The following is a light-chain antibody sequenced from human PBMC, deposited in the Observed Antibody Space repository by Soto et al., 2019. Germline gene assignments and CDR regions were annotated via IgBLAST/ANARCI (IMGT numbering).Light chain of an antibody. CDR3: AAWDDSLNGYV. V-gene: IGLV1-44*01. CDR1: TSNIGNNT. Sequence: QSALTQPPSASGTAGQRVTICCSGSTSNIGNNTVNWYQQLPGTAPKTLIYSNNQRPSGVPDRFSGSKSGTSGSLAISGLLSEDEADYYRAAWDDSLNGYVFGTGTKVTVL. CDR2: SNN. J-gene: IGLJ1*01.